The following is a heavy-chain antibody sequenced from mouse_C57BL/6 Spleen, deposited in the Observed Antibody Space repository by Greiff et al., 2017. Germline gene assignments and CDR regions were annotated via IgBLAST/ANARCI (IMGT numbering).Heavy chain of an antibody. D-gene: IGHD1-1*01. CDR3: ASYYYGGFAY. CDR1: GFTFTDYY. Sequence: DVMLVESGGGLVQPGGSLSLSCAASGFTFTDYYMSWVRQPPGKALEWLGFIRNKANGYTTEYSASVKGRFTISRDNSQSILYLQMNALRAEDSATYYCASYYYGGFAYWGQGTLVTVSA. V-gene: IGHV7-3*01. CDR2: IRNKANGYTT. J-gene: IGHJ3*01.